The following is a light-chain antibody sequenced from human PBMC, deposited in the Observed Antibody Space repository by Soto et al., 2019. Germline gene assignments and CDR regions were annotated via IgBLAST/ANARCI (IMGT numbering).Light chain of an antibody. CDR3: QQYNNWPPWT. CDR2: GAS. J-gene: IGKJ1*01. V-gene: IGKV3-20*01. CDR1: QSVSSSY. Sequence: EIVLTQSPGTLSLSPGEIATLSFSASQSVSSSYLAWYQQKPGQAPRLLIYGASSRATGIPDRFSGSGSGTDFTLTISRLEPEDFAVYYCQQYNNWPPWTFGQGTKVDI.